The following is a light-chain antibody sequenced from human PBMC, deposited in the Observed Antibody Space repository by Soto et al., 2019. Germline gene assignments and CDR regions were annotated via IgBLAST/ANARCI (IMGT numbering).Light chain of an antibody. V-gene: IGKV3-15*01. CDR3: HQYNHWPPTYT. CDR1: QSVGSN. Sequence: EIILTQSPDILSVSAGETVILSCRASQSVGSNLAWYQHKPGQAPRLLFHGASTRATGVPARFRGSGSGTDFSLTISSLQSDDFAVYYCHQYNHWPPTYTFGLGTRLEIK. CDR2: GAS. J-gene: IGKJ2*01.